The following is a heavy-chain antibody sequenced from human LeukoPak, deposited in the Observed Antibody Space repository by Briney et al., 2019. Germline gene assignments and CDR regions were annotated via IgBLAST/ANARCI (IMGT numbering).Heavy chain of an antibody. CDR1: GGSISSGGYY. V-gene: IGHV4-31*03. D-gene: IGHD2-2*01. Sequence: SETLSLTCTVSGGSISSGGYYWSWIRQHPGKGLEWIGYIYYSGSTYYNPSLKSRVTISVDTSKNQFSLKLSSVTAADTAVYYCANLFNIVVVPDYWGQGTLVTVSS. CDR2: IYYSGST. J-gene: IGHJ4*02. CDR3: ANLFNIVVVPDY.